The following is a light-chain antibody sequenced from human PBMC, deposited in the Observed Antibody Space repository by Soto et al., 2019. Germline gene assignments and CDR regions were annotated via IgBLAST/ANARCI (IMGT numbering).Light chain of an antibody. CDR3: QQIYTIPLT. CDR2: AAS. J-gene: IGKJ4*01. V-gene: IGKV1-9*01. CDR1: QGISSY. Sequence: DIQLTQSPSFLSASVGDRVTITCRASQGISSYLAWYQQKPGKAPKLLIYAASTLQTGVPSRFSGSGSGTEFTLTISSLQPEDFATYYCQQIYTIPLTFGGGTKVDIK.